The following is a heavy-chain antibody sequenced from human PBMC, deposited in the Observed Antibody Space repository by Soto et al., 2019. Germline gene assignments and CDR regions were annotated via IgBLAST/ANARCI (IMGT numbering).Heavy chain of an antibody. D-gene: IGHD4-17*01. Sequence: QVQLVESGGGVVQPGTSLRLSCAASGFTFSSYAMHWVRQAPGKGLEWVAVVSYDGSHEFYADFMEGRFTIARDNSKDTLYLQMNSLRAEDTAVYYCAKDVNDPHNYGDYNFHYWGQGTLVTVSS. CDR2: VSYDGSHE. V-gene: IGHV3-30*18. J-gene: IGHJ4*02. CDR3: AKDVNDPHNYGDYNFHY. CDR1: GFTFSSYA.